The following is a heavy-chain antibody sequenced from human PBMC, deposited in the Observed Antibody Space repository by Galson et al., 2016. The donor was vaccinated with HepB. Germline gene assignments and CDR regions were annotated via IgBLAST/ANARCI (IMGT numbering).Heavy chain of an antibody. J-gene: IGHJ3*02. CDR2: VSGDGDTT. Sequence: SLRLSCAASGFSFSRYAMHWVRQAPGQGLQYVSSVSGDGDTTYYADSVKGRFTFSRDNSKNTLYLQMSGLRTEDTAVYYCVKGGPSVTTWVDAFDIWGQGTMVTVSS. D-gene: IGHD4-17*01. CDR1: GFSFSRYA. V-gene: IGHV3-64D*06. CDR3: VKGGPSVTTWVDAFDI.